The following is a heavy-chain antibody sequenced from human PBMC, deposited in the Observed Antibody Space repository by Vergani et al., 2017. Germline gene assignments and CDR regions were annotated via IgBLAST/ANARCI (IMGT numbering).Heavy chain of an antibody. CDR3: ARGSWGSYRYTDY. CDR2: INHSGST. D-gene: IGHD3-16*02. Sequence: QVQLQQWGAGLLKPSETLSLTFAVYGGSFSGYYWSWIRQPPGQGLEWIGEINHSGSTNYNPSLKSRVTISVDTSKNQCSLKLSSVTAADTAVYYCARGSWGSYRYTDYWGQGTLVTVSS. J-gene: IGHJ4*02. V-gene: IGHV4-34*01. CDR1: GGSFSGYY.